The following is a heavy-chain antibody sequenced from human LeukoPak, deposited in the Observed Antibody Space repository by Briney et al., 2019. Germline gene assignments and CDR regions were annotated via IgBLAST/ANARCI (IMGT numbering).Heavy chain of an antibody. V-gene: IGHV1-69*04. D-gene: IGHD6-13*01. CDR1: RGTFSSYA. CDR3: ARARYSLAAADPYYYYYGMDV. J-gene: IGHJ6*02. Sequence: SVKVSCKASRGTFSSYAISWVRQAPGQGLEWMGRIIPILGIANYAQKFQGRVTITADKSTSTAYMELSSLRSEDTAVYYCARARYSLAAADPYYYYYGMDVWGQGTTVTVSS. CDR2: IIPILGIA.